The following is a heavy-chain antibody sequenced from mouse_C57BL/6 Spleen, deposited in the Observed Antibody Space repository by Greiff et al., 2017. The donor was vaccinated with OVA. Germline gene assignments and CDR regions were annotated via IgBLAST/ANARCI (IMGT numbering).Heavy chain of an antibody. D-gene: IGHD4-1*01. CDR3: ASLELGRWAY. V-gene: IGHV7-3*01. Sequence: EVKLMESGGGLVQPGGSLSLSCAASGFTFTDYYMSWVRQPPGKALEWLGFIRNKANGYTTEYSASVKGRFTISRDNSQSILYLQMNALRAEDSATYYCASLELGRWAYWGQGTLVTVSA. J-gene: IGHJ3*01. CDR1: GFTFTDYY. CDR2: IRNKANGYTT.